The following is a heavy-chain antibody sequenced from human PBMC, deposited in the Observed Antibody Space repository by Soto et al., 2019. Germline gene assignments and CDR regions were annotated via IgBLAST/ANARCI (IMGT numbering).Heavy chain of an antibody. V-gene: IGHV4-61*03. D-gene: IGHD1-26*01. J-gene: IGHJ6*02. CDR1: GGSVSSGSYY. CDR3: GKGGARFYYYYGMDV. Sequence: QVQLQESGPGLVKPSETLSLTCTVSGGSVSSGSYYWSWIRQPPGKGLEWIGYIYYSGSTNYNPSLKRRVTISVDTSKNHFSLQLSSVIAADTAVDYCGKGGARFYYYYGMDVWGQGTTVTVSS. CDR2: IYYSGST.